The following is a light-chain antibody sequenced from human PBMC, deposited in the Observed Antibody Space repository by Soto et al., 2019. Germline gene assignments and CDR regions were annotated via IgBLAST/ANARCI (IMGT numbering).Light chain of an antibody. Sequence: QLVLTQSPSASASLGASVKLTCTLNSGHSSYAIAWHQQQPEKGPRYLMKVNSDGSHDKGDGIPDRFSGSGSGAERYLTISSLQSEDEAVYYCQTWGPGIVVFGGGTKLTVL. CDR3: QTWGPGIVV. CDR2: VNSDGSH. J-gene: IGLJ2*01. CDR1: SGHSSYA. V-gene: IGLV4-69*01.